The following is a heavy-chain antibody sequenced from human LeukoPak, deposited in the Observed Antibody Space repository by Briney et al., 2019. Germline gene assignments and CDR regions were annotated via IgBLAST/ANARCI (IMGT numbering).Heavy chain of an antibody. CDR3: ARSLVGALDY. CDR1: GYTFTNYY. J-gene: IGHJ4*02. Sequence: ASVKVSCKASGYTFTNYYMHWVRQAPGQGLEWMGIINPSGGSTSHAQKFQGRITMTRDTSTGTVYMELSSLRSEDTAVYYCARSLVGALDYWGQGTLVTVPS. V-gene: IGHV1-46*01. D-gene: IGHD1-26*01. CDR2: INPSGGST.